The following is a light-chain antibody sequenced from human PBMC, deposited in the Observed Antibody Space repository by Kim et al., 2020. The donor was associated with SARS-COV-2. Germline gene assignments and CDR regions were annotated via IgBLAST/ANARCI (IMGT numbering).Light chain of an antibody. Sequence: SSELTQDPAVSVALGQTATLKCQGDSLRSYFASWYQQKPGQAPVLVIFGKYNRPSGIPDRFSGSSSGNTASLTITGTQAEDEADYYCYSRDNNDNYVVFGGRTKVTVL. V-gene: IGLV3-19*01. CDR3: YSRDNNDNYVV. J-gene: IGLJ2*01. CDR1: SLRSYF. CDR2: GKY.